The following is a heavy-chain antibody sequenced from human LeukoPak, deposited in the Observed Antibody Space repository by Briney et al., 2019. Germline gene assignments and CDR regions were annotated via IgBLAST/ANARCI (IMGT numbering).Heavy chain of an antibody. CDR2: IYYSGST. CDR3: ARHNYDFWSPYDY. CDR1: GVSISSSSYY. V-gene: IGHV4-39*01. Sequence: PSETLSLTCTVSGVSISSSSYYWGWIRQPPGKGLEWIVSIYYSGSTYYNPSLKSRVTISVDTSKNQFSLKRSSVTAADTAVYYCARHNYDFWSPYDYWGQGTLVTVSS. J-gene: IGHJ4*02. D-gene: IGHD3-3*01.